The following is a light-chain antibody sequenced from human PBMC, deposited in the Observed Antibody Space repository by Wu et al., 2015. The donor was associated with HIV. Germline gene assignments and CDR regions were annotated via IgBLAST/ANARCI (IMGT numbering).Light chain of an antibody. CDR1: QSVGSN. Sequence: EIVMTQSPGTLSVSPGERATLSCRASQSVGSNIAWYQQRPGQAPRLLIYNAFTRATGIPARFSGSGSGTHFTLTISSLQSEDVAVYHRQQYTNWTTFGGGPRWRSN. CDR3: QQYTNWTT. V-gene: IGKV3D-15*01. J-gene: IGKJ4*01. CDR2: NAF.